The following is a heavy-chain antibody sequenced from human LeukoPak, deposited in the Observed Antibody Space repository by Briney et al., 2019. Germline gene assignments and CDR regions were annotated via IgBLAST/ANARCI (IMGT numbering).Heavy chain of an antibody. J-gene: IGHJ4*02. D-gene: IGHD6-6*01. CDR3: ARPIEYSGWSADY. Sequence: GGSLRLSCAASGFTFSSYWMSWVRQAPGKGLEWVANIKQDGSEKYYVDSVKGRFTISRDNAKNSLYLQMNSLRAEDTAVYYCARPIEYSGWSADYWGQGTLVTVSS. CDR2: IKQDGSEK. V-gene: IGHV3-7*01. CDR1: GFTFSSYW.